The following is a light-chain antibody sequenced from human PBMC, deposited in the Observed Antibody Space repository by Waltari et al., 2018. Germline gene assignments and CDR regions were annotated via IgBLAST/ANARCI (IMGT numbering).Light chain of an antibody. CDR1: SSTVGGNT. J-gene: IGLJ3*02. V-gene: IGLV1-44*01. Sequence: QSVLTQPPSASGAPGQRVTISCSASSSTVGGNTVSCYQQLPGTAPKLLIRNNNRRPSGVPKRFSGSKSGTSASLAISGLQSEDEAYYYCASWDDTLNGPVFGGGTKLTVL. CDR3: ASWDDTLNGPV. CDR2: NNN.